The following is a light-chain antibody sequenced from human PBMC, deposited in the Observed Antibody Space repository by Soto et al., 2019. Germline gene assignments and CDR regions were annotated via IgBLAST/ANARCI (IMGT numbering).Light chain of an antibody. J-gene: IGKJ3*01. V-gene: IGKV3-20*01. CDR3: QHYGSSLPIT. CDR2: GAS. CDR1: QTISSAY. Sequence: EIVLTQSPGTLSLSPGKRATLSCRASQTISSAYLAWYQQRPGQAPRLLIYGASSRATGIPDRFSGRGSGTDFALTISRLEPEDFAVYYCQHYGSSLPITFGPGTKLEIK.